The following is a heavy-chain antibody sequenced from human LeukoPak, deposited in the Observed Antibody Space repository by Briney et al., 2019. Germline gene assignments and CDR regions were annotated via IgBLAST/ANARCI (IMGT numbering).Heavy chain of an antibody. J-gene: IGHJ4*02. V-gene: IGHV3-53*01. D-gene: IGHD5-18*01. CDR3: ARGREYSYGASSDFDY. Sequence: PGGSLRLSCAASGFTVSSNYMSWVRQAPGKGLEWVSVTISRDNSKNTLYLQMNSLRAEDTAVYYCARGREYSYGASSDFDYWGQGTLVTVSS. CDR1: GFTVSSNY.